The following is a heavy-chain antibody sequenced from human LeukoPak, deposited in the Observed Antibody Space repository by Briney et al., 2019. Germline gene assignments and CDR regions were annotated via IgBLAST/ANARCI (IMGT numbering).Heavy chain of an antibody. Sequence: GGSLRLSCAASGFTFSSYGMHWVRQAPGKGLEWVAVIWYDGSNKYYADSVKGRFTISRDNSKNTLCLQMNSLRAEDTAVYYCARSRYYYDSSGSLDYWGQGTLVTVSS. CDR2: IWYDGSNK. V-gene: IGHV3-33*01. J-gene: IGHJ4*02. D-gene: IGHD3-22*01. CDR1: GFTFSSYG. CDR3: ARSRYYYDSSGSLDY.